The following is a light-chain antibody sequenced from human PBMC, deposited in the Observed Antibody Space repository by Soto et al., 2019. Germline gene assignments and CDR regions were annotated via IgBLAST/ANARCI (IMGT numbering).Light chain of an antibody. CDR1: KRVSRD. Sequence: PGERATLSCRASKRVSRDFAWYQQKPGQAPRLLIYDASNRATGIPARFSGSGPVTDFTLTINSLQPEDFAVYYCQHRHNFGAGTKVDF. CDR3: QHRHN. J-gene: IGKJ3*01. CDR2: DAS. V-gene: IGKV3-11*01.